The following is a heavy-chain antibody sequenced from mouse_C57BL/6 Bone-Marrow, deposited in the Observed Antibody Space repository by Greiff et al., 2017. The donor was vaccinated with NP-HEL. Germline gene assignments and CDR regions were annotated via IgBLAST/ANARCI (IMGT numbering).Heavy chain of an antibody. J-gene: IGHJ3*01. CDR1: GFTFSDYG. V-gene: IGHV5-17*01. D-gene: IGHD2-5*01. Sequence: EVMLVESGGGLVKPGGSLKLSCAASGFTFSDYGMHWVRQSPEKGLEWVAYISSGSSTIYYADTVKGRFTISRDDAKNNLFLQMTSLRSEDTAMYYCARGYSNPFAYWGQGTLVTVSA. CDR2: ISSGSSTI. CDR3: ARGYSNPFAY.